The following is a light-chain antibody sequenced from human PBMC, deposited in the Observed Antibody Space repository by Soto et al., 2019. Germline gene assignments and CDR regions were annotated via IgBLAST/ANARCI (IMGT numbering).Light chain of an antibody. CDR2: GAS. CDR1: QSVSSN. J-gene: IGKJ4*01. V-gene: IGKV3-15*01. CDR3: QHYNNWPLT. Sequence: EILMTQSPATLSVSPGERATLSCRASQSVSSNLAWYQQKPGQAPRLLIYGASTRATGIPARFSGSASGTEFTLTISSLQSEDLAVYYCQHYNNWPLTFGGGTKVEIK.